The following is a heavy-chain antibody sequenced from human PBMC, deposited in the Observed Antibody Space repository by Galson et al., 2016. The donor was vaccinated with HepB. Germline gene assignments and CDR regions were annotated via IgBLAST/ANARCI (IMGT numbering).Heavy chain of an antibody. V-gene: IGHV3-11*05. Sequence: SLRLSCAASGFSLSDYYMSWIRQAPGKGLEWVSYISSGGSYTNYADSVKGRFTISRDNAKSSLYLLMNSLRADDTAVYYCTREFWWRFDYWGQGALVTVSA. CDR3: TREFWWRFDY. D-gene: IGHD2-15*01. J-gene: IGHJ4*02. CDR1: GFSLSDYY. CDR2: ISSGGSYT.